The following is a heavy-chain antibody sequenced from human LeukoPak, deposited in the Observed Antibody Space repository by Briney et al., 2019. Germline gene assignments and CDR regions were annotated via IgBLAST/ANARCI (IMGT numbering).Heavy chain of an antibody. D-gene: IGHD2-15*01. Sequence: ASVKVSCKASGYTFTSYDINWVRQATGQGLEWMGWMNPNSGNTGYAQKFQGRVTTTRNTSISTAYMELSSLRSEDTAVYYCARGRMARYCSGGSCYSRVDYWGQGTLVTVSS. J-gene: IGHJ4*02. CDR2: MNPNSGNT. CDR3: ARGRMARYCSGGSCYSRVDY. CDR1: GYTFTSYD. V-gene: IGHV1-8*01.